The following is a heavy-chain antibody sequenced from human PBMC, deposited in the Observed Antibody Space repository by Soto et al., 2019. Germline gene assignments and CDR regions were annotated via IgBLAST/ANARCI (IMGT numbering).Heavy chain of an antibody. CDR1: GGSISSSSYY. CDR3: ARQKRELLLGEDY. CDR2: IYYSGST. J-gene: IGHJ4*02. V-gene: IGHV4-39*01. D-gene: IGHD2-15*01. Sequence: LSLTCTVSGGSISSSSYYWGWIRQPPGKGLEWIGSIYYSGSTYYNPSLKSRVTISVDTSKNQFSLKLSSVTAADTAVYYCARQKRELLLGEDYWGQGTLVTVSS.